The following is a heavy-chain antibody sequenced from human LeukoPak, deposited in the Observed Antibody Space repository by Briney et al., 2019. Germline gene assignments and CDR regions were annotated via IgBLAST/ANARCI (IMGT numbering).Heavy chain of an antibody. V-gene: IGHV4-39*01. CDR2: IYYSGST. J-gene: IGHJ4*02. Sequence: PSETLSLTCTVSGGSISRSSYYWGWIRQPPGKGLEWIGSIYYSGSTYYNPSLKSRVTISVDTSKNQFSLKLSSVTAADTAVYYCARRVNWYSSSSWVDYWGQGTLVTVSS. CDR1: GGSISRSSYY. D-gene: IGHD6-6*01. CDR3: ARRVNWYSSSSWVDY.